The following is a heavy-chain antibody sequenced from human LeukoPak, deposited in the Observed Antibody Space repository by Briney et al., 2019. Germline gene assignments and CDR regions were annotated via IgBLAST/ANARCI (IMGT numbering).Heavy chain of an antibody. V-gene: IGHV4-59*08. D-gene: IGHD3-3*01. CDR3: ARHLRFLEWSL. Sequence: SETLSLTCTVSGGSISSYYWSWIRQPPGKGLEWIGYIYYSGSTNYNPSLKSRVTISVDTSKNQFSLKLSSVTAADTAVYYCARHLRFLEWSLWGQGTMVTVSS. CDR1: GGSISSYY. CDR2: IYYSGST. J-gene: IGHJ3*01.